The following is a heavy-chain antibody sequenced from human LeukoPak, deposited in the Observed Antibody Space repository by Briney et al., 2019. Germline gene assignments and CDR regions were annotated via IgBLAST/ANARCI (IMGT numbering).Heavy chain of an antibody. J-gene: IGHJ4*02. D-gene: IGHD1-20*01. V-gene: IGHV3-23*01. Sequence: GGSLRLSCAAPGFTFSSYAMSWVRQAPGKGLEWVSAISGSGGSTYYADSVKGRFTISRDNSKKTLYLQMNSLRAEDTAVYYCAKPKYNWNLPFDYWGQGTLVTVSS. CDR2: ISGSGGST. CDR1: GFTFSSYA. CDR3: AKPKYNWNLPFDY.